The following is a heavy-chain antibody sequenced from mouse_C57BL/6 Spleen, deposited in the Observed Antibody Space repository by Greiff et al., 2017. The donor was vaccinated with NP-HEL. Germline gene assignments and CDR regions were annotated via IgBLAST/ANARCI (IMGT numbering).Heavy chain of an antibody. CDR2: IYPGSGST. Sequence: VQLQQSGAELVKPGASVKMSCKASGYTFTSYWITWVKQRPGQGLEWIGDIYPGSGSTNYNEKFKSKATLTVDTSSSTAYMQLSSLTSEDSAVYYCARSHYYGSSYVNWYFDVWGTGTTVTVSS. CDR1: GYTFTSYW. D-gene: IGHD1-1*01. CDR3: ARSHYYGSSYVNWYFDV. V-gene: IGHV1-55*01. J-gene: IGHJ1*03.